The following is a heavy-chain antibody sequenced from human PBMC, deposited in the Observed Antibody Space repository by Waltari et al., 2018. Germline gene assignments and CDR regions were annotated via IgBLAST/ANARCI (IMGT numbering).Heavy chain of an antibody. CDR1: GFTFSSYW. V-gene: IGHV3-7*01. J-gene: IGHJ4*02. CDR2: IKQDGGEK. Sequence: EVQLVESGGGLVQPGGSLGLSCVTSGFTFSSYWMHWVRQAPGKGLEWVANIKQDGGEKNYVESVKGRFTVSRDNAKNSLYLEMNSLRVEDTAVYYCASGPLADFWGQGTLVTVSS. CDR3: ASGPLADF.